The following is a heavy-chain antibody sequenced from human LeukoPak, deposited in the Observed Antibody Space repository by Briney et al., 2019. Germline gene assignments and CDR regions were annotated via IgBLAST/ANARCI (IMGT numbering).Heavy chain of an antibody. CDR3: ARGRRGSTSLYPSIAAASPYFDY. CDR1: GGSFRGYY. D-gene: IGHD6-13*01. Sequence: SETLSLTCAVYGGSFRGYYWSWMSQPPGKGLEWSGEINHSGSTNYNPSVKSRVTILVDTSKNQFSLKLCSVTAAETAVYYCARGRRGSTSLYPSIAAASPYFDYWGQGTLVTVSS. J-gene: IGHJ4*02. CDR2: INHSGST. V-gene: IGHV4-34*01.